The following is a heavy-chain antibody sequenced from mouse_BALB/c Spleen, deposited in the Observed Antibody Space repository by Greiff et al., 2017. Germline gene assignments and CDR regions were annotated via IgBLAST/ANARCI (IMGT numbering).Heavy chain of an antibody. CDR2: ISSGSSTI. V-gene: IGHV5-17*02. Sequence: DVHLVESGGGLVQPGGSRKLSCAASGFTFSSFGMHWVRQAPEKGLEWVAYISSGSSTIYYADTVKGRFTISRDNPKNTLFLQMTSLRSEDTAMYYCARLEDYAFDVWGAGTTVTVSS. J-gene: IGHJ1*01. D-gene: IGHD2-4*01. CDR3: ARLEDYAFDV. CDR1: GFTFSSFG.